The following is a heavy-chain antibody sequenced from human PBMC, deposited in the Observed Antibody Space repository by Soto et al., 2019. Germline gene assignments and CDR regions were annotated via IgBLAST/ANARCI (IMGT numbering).Heavy chain of an antibody. CDR3: ASVEGLLGELLADY. J-gene: IGHJ4*02. V-gene: IGHV1-18*01. D-gene: IGHD1-26*01. Sequence: VASVKVSCKASGYTFTSYGISWVRQAPGQGLEWMGWISAYNGNTNYAQKLQGRVTITADKSTSTAYMELSSLRSEDTAVYYCASVEGLLGELLADYWGQGTLVTVSS. CDR2: ISAYNGNT. CDR1: GYTFTSYG.